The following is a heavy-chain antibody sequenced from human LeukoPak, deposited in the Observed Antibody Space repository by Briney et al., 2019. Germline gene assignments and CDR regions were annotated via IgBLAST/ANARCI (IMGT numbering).Heavy chain of an antibody. CDR3: ARHVPPVIVGAVDY. CDR1: GYSFTSYW. Sequence: GESLKISCQGSGYSFTSYWIGWVRQMPGKGLEWMGRIDPSDSYTNYSPSFQGHVTISADKSINTAYLQWSSLKASDTAMYYCARHVPPVIVGAVDYWGQGTLVTVSS. D-gene: IGHD1-26*01. J-gene: IGHJ4*02. CDR2: IDPSDSYT. V-gene: IGHV5-10-1*01.